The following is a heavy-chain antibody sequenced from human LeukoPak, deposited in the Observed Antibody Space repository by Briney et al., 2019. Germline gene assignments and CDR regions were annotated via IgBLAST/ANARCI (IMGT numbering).Heavy chain of an antibody. CDR1: AFTFTNYW. Sequence: EKSLKISCEGSAFTFTNYWIAWVHQMPGKGLEWTRIIYPGDSGTRYSPSYQGQVTISADKSNSTAYLQWSSLKASDTAIYYCARRRYCNSTSCYEGAFDIWGQGTMVTVSS. CDR2: IYPGDSGT. V-gene: IGHV5-51*07. D-gene: IGHD2-2*01. CDR3: ARRRYCNSTSCYEGAFDI. J-gene: IGHJ3*02.